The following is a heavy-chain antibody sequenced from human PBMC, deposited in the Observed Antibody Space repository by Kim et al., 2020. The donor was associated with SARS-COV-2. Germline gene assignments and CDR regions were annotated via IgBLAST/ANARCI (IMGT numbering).Heavy chain of an antibody. Sequence: SETLSLTCAVSGGSINTYYWSWIRQPPGKGLEWIGHSHYSGSSDSNPSLKSRVTILVETSKNQVSLKLTSVTAADTAMYFCATVRGYCFSYDPFDIWGQGTMVTVSS. CDR3: ATVRGYCFSYDPFDI. J-gene: IGHJ3*02. CDR2: SHYSGSS. CDR1: GGSINTYY. D-gene: IGHD5-18*01. V-gene: IGHV4-59*13.